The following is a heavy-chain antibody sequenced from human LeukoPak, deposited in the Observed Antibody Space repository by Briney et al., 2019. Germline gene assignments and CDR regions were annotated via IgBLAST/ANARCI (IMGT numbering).Heavy chain of an antibody. Sequence: GASVKVSCKASGYTFTGYYVHWVRQAPGQGLEWMAWLNPHSGGTYYTQKFQGRVTMTRDTSISTAYMELSSLRYDDTAVYYCARGNPGVIDYWGQGTLVTVSS. D-gene: IGHD3-10*01. CDR1: GYTFTGYY. CDR3: ARGNPGVIDY. J-gene: IGHJ4*02. CDR2: LNPHSGGT. V-gene: IGHV1-2*02.